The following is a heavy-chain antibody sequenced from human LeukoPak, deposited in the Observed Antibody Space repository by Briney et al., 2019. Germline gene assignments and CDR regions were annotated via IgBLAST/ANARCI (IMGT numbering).Heavy chain of an antibody. V-gene: IGHV1-69*04. CDR2: IIPILGIA. CDR3: ARDLSSGWPSAEYFQH. J-gene: IGHJ1*01. Sequence: GSSVKVSCKASGGTFSSYAISWVRQAPGQGLEWMGRIIPILGIANYAQKFQGRVTITADKSTSTAYMELSSLRSEDTAVYYCARDLSSGWPSAEYFQHWGQGTLVTVSS. CDR1: GGTFSSYA. D-gene: IGHD6-19*01.